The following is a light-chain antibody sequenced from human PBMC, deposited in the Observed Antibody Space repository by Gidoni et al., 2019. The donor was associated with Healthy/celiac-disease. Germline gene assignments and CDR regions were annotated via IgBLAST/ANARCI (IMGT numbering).Light chain of an antibody. J-gene: IGKJ4*01. CDR3: QQSYSTPRT. V-gene: IGKV1-39*01. Sequence: DIQMTQSPSSLSASVGDRVTITCRASQSISSYLNWYQQKPGKAPKRLIYAASSLQSGVPSRFSGSGSGTDFTLTIISLQPEDFATYYCQQSYSTPRTFGGGTKVEIK. CDR2: AAS. CDR1: QSISSY.